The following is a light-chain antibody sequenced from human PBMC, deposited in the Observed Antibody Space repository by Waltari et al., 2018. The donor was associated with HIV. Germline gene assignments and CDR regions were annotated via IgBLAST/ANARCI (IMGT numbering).Light chain of an antibody. V-gene: IGLV3-10*01. CDR1: ALPKKY. Sequence: SYELTQPPSVSVSPGQTARITCSGDALPKKYAYWYQQMSGQAPVLVIYEDNKRPSGIPERFSGSSSGTMATLTISGAQVEDEADYSCFSTDSSGNHRVFGGGTKLTVL. CDR3: FSTDSSGNHRV. CDR2: EDN. J-gene: IGLJ3*02.